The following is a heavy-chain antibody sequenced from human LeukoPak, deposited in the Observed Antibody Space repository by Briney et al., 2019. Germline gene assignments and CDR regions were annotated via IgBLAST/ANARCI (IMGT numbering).Heavy chain of an antibody. CDR2: IKQDASET. Sequence: GALRLSCISSGFMYSNYWMTWVRVRQAPGKGLEWVANIKQDASETYYVDSVKGRFTISRDNAKNSLYLQMNSLRAEDTAVYYCAREQHWDYDYWGQGTLVTVSS. J-gene: IGHJ4*02. V-gene: IGHV3-7*01. CDR3: AREQHWDYDY. D-gene: IGHD3-3*02. CDR1: GFMYSNYW.